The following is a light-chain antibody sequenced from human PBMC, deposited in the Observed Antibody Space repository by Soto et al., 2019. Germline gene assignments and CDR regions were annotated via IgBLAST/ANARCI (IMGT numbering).Light chain of an antibody. V-gene: IGLV1-40*01. CDR3: QSYDGSLSGVV. CDR2: GNS. CDR1: SSNIGAGYD. J-gene: IGLJ2*01. Sequence: QSVLTQPPSVSGAPGQRVTITCTGSSSNIGAGYDVHWYQQLPGTAPKLLIYGNSNRPSGVPDRLSGSKSGTSASLAITGLQAEDEAEYYCQSYDGSLSGVVFGGGTKLTVL.